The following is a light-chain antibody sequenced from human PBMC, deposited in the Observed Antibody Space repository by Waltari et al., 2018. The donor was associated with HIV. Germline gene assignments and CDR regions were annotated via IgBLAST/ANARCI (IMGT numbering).Light chain of an antibody. Sequence: DIQMTQSPSSLSTSVGDRVTIPCRASQSISSYLNWYQQKPGQAPKLLIYAASSLQSGVPSRFSGSGSGTDFTLTISSLQPEDFATYYCQQSYSTPQTFGQGTKVEIK. CDR1: QSISSY. CDR3: QQSYSTPQT. CDR2: AAS. J-gene: IGKJ1*01. V-gene: IGKV1-39*01.